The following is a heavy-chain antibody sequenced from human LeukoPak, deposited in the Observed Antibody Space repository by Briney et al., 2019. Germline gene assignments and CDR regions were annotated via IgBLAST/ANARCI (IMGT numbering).Heavy chain of an antibody. J-gene: IGHJ5*02. Sequence: PSETLSLTCTVSGGSISSYYWSWIRQPPGKGLEWIGYIYYSGSTHYNPSLKSRVTISVDTSKNQFSLKLSSVTAADTAVYYCARDYCTSTTCPNWFDPWGQGTLVTVSS. V-gene: IGHV4-59*01. CDR1: GGSISSYY. CDR2: IYYSGST. CDR3: ARDYCTSTTCPNWFDP. D-gene: IGHD2-2*01.